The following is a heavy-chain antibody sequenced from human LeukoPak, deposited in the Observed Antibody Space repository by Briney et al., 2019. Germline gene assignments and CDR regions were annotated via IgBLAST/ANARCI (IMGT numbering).Heavy chain of an antibody. CDR1: GFTFSTYT. CDR2: ICPRSTNI. J-gene: IGHJ4*02. CDR3: VRVSGRLERQSDLDY. V-gene: IGHV3-21*01. Sequence: GGSLRLSCAASGFTFSTYTMNWVRQAPGKGLEWVSSICPRSTNIYYGDPVKGRFTISRDNAENSLSLQMDSLRAEDTAVYYCVRVSGRLERQSDLDYWGQGTLVTVSS. D-gene: IGHD1-1*01.